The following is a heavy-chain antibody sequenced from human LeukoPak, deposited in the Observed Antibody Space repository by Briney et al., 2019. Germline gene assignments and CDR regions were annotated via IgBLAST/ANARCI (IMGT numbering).Heavy chain of an antibody. CDR3: ARSPDFWSGYYFNY. CDR1: GYTFTSYG. Sequence: GATVKVSCKASGYTFTSYGISWVRQAPGQGLEWMGWISAYNGNTNYAQKLQGRVTMTTDTSTSTAYMELRSLRSDDTAVYYCARSPDFWSGYYFNYWGQGTLVTVSS. V-gene: IGHV1-18*01. J-gene: IGHJ4*02. CDR2: ISAYNGNT. D-gene: IGHD3-3*01.